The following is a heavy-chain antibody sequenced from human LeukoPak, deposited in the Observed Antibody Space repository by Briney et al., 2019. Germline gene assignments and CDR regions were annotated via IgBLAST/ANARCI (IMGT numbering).Heavy chain of an antibody. CDR1: GFTFSSYA. J-gene: IGHJ3*02. V-gene: IGHV3-23*01. Sequence: GGSLRLSCAASGFTFSSYAMSWVRQAPGKGLEWVSAISGSGGSTYYADSVKGRFTISRDNSKNTLYLQMNSLRAEDTAVYYRAKGWGTMVRGVKASAFDIWGQGTMVTVSS. CDR3: AKGWGTMVRGVKASAFDI. D-gene: IGHD3-10*01. CDR2: ISGSGGST.